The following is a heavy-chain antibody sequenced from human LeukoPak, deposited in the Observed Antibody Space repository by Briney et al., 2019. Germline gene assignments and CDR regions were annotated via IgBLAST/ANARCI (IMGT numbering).Heavy chain of an antibody. CDR2: IYYSGST. Sequence: SSETLSLTCTVSGGSVSNYYWSWIRQPPGKGLEWIGYIYYSGSTNYNTSLKSRLTISVDTSKNHFSLKLSSVTAADTAVYYCARTSIFGVVRFDPWGQGTLVTVSS. CDR1: GGSVSNYY. J-gene: IGHJ5*02. V-gene: IGHV4-59*08. D-gene: IGHD3-3*02. CDR3: ARTSIFGVVRFDP.